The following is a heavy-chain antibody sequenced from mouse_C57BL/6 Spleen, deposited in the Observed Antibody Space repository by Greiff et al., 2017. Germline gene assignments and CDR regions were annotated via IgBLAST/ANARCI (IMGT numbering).Heavy chain of an antibody. CDR3: ARGDWGYFDY. Sequence: EVQLVESGGGLVQPGGSLKLSCAASGFTFSDYGMAWVRQAPRKGPEWVAFISNLAYSIYYADTVTGRFTISRENAKNTLYLEMSSLRSEDTAMYYCARGDWGYFDYWGQGTTLTVSS. V-gene: IGHV5-15*01. J-gene: IGHJ2*01. CDR1: GFTFSDYG. D-gene: IGHD4-1*01. CDR2: ISNLAYSI.